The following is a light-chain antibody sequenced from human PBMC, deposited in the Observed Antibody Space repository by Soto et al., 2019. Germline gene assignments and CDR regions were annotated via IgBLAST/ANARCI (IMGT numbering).Light chain of an antibody. J-gene: IGKJ3*01. V-gene: IGKV1-9*01. CDR1: QCIANF. Sequence: IQLTQYPSSLSASVGDRVTISCRASQCIANFLAWYQQKPGKAPKLLIYGASTLQSGVPSRFSGSGSGTDFTLTISSLQPEDFATYYCQQLNSFPIPFGPGTKVDIK. CDR3: QQLNSFPIP. CDR2: GAS.